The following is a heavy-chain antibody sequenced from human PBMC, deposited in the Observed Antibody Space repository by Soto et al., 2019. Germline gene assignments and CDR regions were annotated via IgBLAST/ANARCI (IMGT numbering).Heavy chain of an antibody. J-gene: IGHJ4*02. CDR3: ARGFFATEGLSYFDY. Sequence: GGSLRLSCAASGFTFSSYAMKWVRQAPGKGLEWVAVIWYDGSNKYYADSVKGRFTISRDNSKNTLYLQMNSLRAEDTAVYYCARGFFATEGLSYFDYWGQGTLVTVSP. CDR1: GFTFSSYA. D-gene: IGHD2-15*01. V-gene: IGHV3-33*08. CDR2: IWYDGSNK.